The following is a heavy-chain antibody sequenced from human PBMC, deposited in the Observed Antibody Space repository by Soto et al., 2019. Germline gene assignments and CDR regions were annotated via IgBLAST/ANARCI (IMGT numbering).Heavy chain of an antibody. D-gene: IGHD6-6*01. CDR1: GYTFTRSG. Sequence: QVQLVQAGAEVKKPGASVKVSCKASGYTFTRSGISWGRQAPGQGLEWMGWISAYNGNTNYAQKLQGRVTLTTDTCKSTAYMELRSLKAADTAVYYWARDWGLFSLIAARTFVYWGQGTLVNVSA. CDR2: ISAYNGNT. J-gene: IGHJ4*02. CDR3: ARDWGLFSLIAARTFVY. V-gene: IGHV1-18*01.